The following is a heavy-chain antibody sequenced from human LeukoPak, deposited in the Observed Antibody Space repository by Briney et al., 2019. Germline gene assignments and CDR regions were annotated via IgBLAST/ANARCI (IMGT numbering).Heavy chain of an antibody. CDR1: GFPFTIYA. J-gene: IGHJ4*02. CDR2: NSGSGGTS. CDR3: ARDWVAGRPFDY. V-gene: IGHV3-23*01. D-gene: IGHD2-15*01. Sequence: GGPLRLPCVPSGFPFTIYAMSWARDATGEGREWVSVNSGSGGTSYYADSVKGRFTISRDNSKNTLYLQMNSLRGEDTAVYYCARDWVAGRPFDYWVQGTLVTVSS.